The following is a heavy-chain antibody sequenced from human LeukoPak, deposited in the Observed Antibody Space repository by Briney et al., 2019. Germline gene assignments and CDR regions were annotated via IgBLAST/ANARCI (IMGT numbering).Heavy chain of an antibody. CDR2: INAGNGIT. CDR1: GYTFTSYA. Sequence: ASVKVSCKASGYTFTSYAMHWVRQAPGQRLEWMGWINAGNGITKYSQKFQGRVTITRDTSASTAYMELSSLRSEDTAVYYCARWNYDSSGYHYWGQGTLVTVSS. J-gene: IGHJ4*02. D-gene: IGHD3-22*01. CDR3: ARWNYDSSGYHY. V-gene: IGHV1-3*01.